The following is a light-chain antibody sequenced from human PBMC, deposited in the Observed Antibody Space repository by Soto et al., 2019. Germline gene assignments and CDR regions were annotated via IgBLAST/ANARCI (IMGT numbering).Light chain of an antibody. V-gene: IGLV1-40*01. J-gene: IGLJ3*02. Sequence: QSVLTQPTSVSGAPGQRVTISCTGNNSNLGAGYDVHWYQQPPGAAPKLVIFGNRNRPSGVPERFSGSKSGTSASLAITGLQAEDEADYYCQAYDYSLTAFVFGGGTQLNVL. CDR2: GNR. CDR1: NSNLGAGYD. CDR3: QAYDYSLTAFV.